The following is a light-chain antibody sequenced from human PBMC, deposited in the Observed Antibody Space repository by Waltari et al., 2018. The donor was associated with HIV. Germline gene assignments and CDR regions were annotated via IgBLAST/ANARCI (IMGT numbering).Light chain of an antibody. CDR1: SSNIRSNT. J-gene: IGLJ2*01. CDR2: SNN. CDR3: AVWGDSLNGPV. Sequence: QSVLTQPPSASGTTGQRVTIYCSGSSSNIRSNTVTWYQQLPGTAPKLLIYSNNQRPAGVPDRFSGSKYGTSASLAISGLQSEDEADYYCAVWGDSLNGPVFGGGTKLTVL. V-gene: IGLV1-44*01.